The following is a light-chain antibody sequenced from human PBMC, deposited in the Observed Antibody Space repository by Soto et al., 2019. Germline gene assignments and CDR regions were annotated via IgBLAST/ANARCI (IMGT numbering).Light chain of an antibody. CDR3: QQISSFPPT. J-gene: IGKJ4*01. V-gene: IGKV1-12*01. CDR1: RNIKTS. Sequence: DIQMTQSPSSVSASVGDRVTITCRASRNIKTSLAWYQQRPGKGPELLIYDASTLQSGVPSRISGSGSGTEFTLTISRLQPEDFATFYRQQISSFPPTFGGGTKVAI. CDR2: DAS.